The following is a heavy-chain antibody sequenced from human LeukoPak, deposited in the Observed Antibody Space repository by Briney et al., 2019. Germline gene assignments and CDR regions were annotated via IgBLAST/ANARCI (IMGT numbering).Heavy chain of an antibody. CDR3: AKDSALYYSNYERL. V-gene: IGHV3-23*01. CDR1: GFTFSSYA. D-gene: IGHD4-11*01. CDR2: ISGSGGST. Sequence: PGGSLRLSCAASGFTFSSYAMSWVRQAPGKGLEWVSAISGSGGSTYYADSVKGRFTISRDNSKNTLYLQMNSLRAEDTAVYYCAKDSALYYSNYERLWGQGTLVTVSS. J-gene: IGHJ4*02.